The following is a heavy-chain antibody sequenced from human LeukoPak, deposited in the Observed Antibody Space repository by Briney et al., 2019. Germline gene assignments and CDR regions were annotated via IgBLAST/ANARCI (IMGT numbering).Heavy chain of an antibody. CDR2: INSDGSST. V-gene: IGHV3-74*01. Sequence: PGGSLRLSCAASGFTFSSYWMHWVRQAPGKGLVWVSRINSDGSSTSYADSVKGRFTISRDNAKNTLYLQMNSLRAGDTAVYYCARSGDYGYYYYYGMDVWGQGTTVTVSS. J-gene: IGHJ6*02. D-gene: IGHD4-17*01. CDR3: ARSGDYGYYYYYGMDV. CDR1: GFTFSSYW.